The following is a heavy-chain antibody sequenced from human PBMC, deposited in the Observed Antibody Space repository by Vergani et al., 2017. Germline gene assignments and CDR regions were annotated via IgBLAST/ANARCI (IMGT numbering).Heavy chain of an antibody. CDR3: ARDDCSSTSCQGGYYYMDV. J-gene: IGHJ6*03. CDR1: GGTFSSYA. D-gene: IGHD2-2*01. CDR2: SIPLFGTA. V-gene: IGHV1-69*01. Sequence: QVQLVQSGAEVEKPGSSVKVSCKASGGTFSSYAISWVRQAPGQGLEWMGGSIPLFGTANYAQKFQGRVTITADESTSTAYMELSSLRAEDTAVYYCARDDCSSTSCQGGYYYMDVWGKGTTVTVSS.